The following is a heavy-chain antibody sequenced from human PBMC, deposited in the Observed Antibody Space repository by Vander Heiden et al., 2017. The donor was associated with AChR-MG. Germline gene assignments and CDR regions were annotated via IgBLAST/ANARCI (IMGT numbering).Heavy chain of an antibody. Sequence: QVQLVQSGAEVKKPGASVKVSCKASGYTFTGYYMHWVRQAPGQGLEWMGWINPNSGGTNYAQKFQGRVTMTRDTSISTAYMELSRLRSDDTAVYYCARSGGYYGSGRLNWFDPWGQGTLVTVSS. V-gene: IGHV1-2*02. CDR2: INPNSGGT. D-gene: IGHD3-10*01. CDR1: GYTFTGYY. CDR3: ARSGGYYGSGRLNWFDP. J-gene: IGHJ5*02.